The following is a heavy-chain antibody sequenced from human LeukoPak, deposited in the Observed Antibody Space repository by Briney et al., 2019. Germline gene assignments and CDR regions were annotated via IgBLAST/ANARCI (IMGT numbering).Heavy chain of an antibody. V-gene: IGHV3-23*01. CDR2: ISGSGGRT. CDR3: AKDFEGYSSSWYYFDY. Sequence: GGSLRLSCAASGFTFNNYAMSWVRQAPGKGLEGVSTISGSGGRTYYADSVKGRFTISRDNSKTPLYLQMNSLRAEDTAIYYCAKDFEGYSSSWYYFDYWGQGTLVTVS. CDR1: GFTFNNYA. J-gene: IGHJ4*02. D-gene: IGHD6-13*01.